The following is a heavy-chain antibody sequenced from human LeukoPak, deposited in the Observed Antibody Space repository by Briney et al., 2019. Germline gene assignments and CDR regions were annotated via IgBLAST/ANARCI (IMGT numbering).Heavy chain of an antibody. Sequence: PSETLSLTCTVSGGSISSYYWSWIRQPPGKGLEWIGYIYYSGSTNYNPSLKSRVTISVDTSKNQSSLKLSSVTAADTAVYYCAREVGVDTAMVTYYFDYWGQGTLVTVSS. V-gene: IGHV4-59*01. J-gene: IGHJ4*02. CDR2: IYYSGST. CDR1: GGSISSYY. D-gene: IGHD5-18*01. CDR3: AREVGVDTAMVTYYFDY.